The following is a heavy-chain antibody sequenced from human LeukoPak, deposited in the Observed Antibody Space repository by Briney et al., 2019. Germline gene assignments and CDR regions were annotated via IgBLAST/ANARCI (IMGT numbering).Heavy chain of an antibody. CDR1: GFTFSGSA. J-gene: IGHJ4*02. V-gene: IGHV3-73*01. CDR3: AYGDYAAGL. Sequence: GGSLRLSCAASGFTFSGSAMHWVRQASGKGLEWVGRIRSQANSYATAYAASVKGRFTISRDDSKNTAYLQMNSLKTGDTAVYYCAYGDYAAGLWGQGTLVTVSS. CDR2: IRSQANSYAT. D-gene: IGHD4-17*01.